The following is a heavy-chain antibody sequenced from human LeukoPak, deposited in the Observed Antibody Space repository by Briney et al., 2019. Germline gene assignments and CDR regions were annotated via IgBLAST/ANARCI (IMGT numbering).Heavy chain of an antibody. Sequence: GGSLRLSCAASGFTFSSYSMNWVRQAPGKGLGWVSSISSSSSYIYYADSVKGRFTISRDNVKNSLYLQMNSLRAEDTAVYYCAREFDILTGYYPSYFDYWGQGTLVTVSS. D-gene: IGHD3-9*01. CDR2: ISSSSSYI. J-gene: IGHJ4*02. CDR3: AREFDILTGYYPSYFDY. V-gene: IGHV3-21*01. CDR1: GFTFSSYS.